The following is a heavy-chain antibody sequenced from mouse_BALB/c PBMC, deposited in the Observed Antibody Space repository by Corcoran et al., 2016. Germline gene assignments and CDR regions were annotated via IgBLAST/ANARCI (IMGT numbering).Heavy chain of an antibody. CDR1: GSTFTRYV. J-gene: IGHJ3*01. CDR3: ARVGYYGSGGFAY. D-gene: IGHD1-1*01. CDR2: INPYNDGT. V-gene: IGHV1S136*01. Sequence: EVQLQQSGPELVKPGASGKMSCKASGSTFTRYVMHWVKQKPGQGLEWIGYINPYNDGTKYNEKFKGKATLTSDKSSSTANMELSSLTSEDSAVYYCARVGYYGSGGFAYWGQGTLVTVSA.